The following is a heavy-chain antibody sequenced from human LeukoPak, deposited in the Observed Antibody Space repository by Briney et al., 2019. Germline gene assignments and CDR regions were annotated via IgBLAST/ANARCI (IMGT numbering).Heavy chain of an antibody. D-gene: IGHD2/OR15-2a*01. V-gene: IGHV4-34*01. CDR2: INHSGST. Sequence: SETLSLTCAVYGGSFSGFYWSWIRQPPGKGLEWIGEINHSGSTNYNPSLKSRVTISVDTSKNQFSLKLTSVTAADMAVYYCATIKTSMTQFDYWGQGTLVTVSS. CDR1: GGSFSGFY. CDR3: ATIKTSMTQFDY. J-gene: IGHJ4*02.